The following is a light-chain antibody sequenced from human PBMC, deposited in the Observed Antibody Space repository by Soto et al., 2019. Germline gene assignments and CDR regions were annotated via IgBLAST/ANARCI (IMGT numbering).Light chain of an antibody. Sequence: QPVLTQPPSVSGAPGQRVTNSCTGSSSNIGAGYDVHWYQQLPGTAPKLLIYGNSNRPSGVPDRFSGSKSGTSASLAITGLQAEDEADYYCQSYDSSLSGFYVFGTGTKVTVL. J-gene: IGLJ1*01. CDR1: SSNIGAGYD. CDR3: QSYDSSLSGFYV. V-gene: IGLV1-40*01. CDR2: GNS.